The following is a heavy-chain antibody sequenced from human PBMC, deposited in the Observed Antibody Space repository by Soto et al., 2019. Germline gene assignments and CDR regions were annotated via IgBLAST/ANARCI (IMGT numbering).Heavy chain of an antibody. J-gene: IGHJ5*02. D-gene: IGHD2-2*01. CDR1: GFTFSSYA. CDR3: ARDHCSSTSCPPPWFDP. V-gene: IGHV3-48*01. Sequence: GGSLRLSCAAPGFTFSSYALAWVRQAPGKGLEWVSHITGSSTTMYYADSVKGRFTISRDNAKNSLYLQMNSLRVEDTAVYYCARDHCSSTSCPPPWFDPWGQGTLVTVSS. CDR2: ITGSSTTM.